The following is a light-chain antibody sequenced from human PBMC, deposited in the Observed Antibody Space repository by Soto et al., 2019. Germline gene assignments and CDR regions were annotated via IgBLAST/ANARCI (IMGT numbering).Light chain of an antibody. Sequence: PGERATLSCRASQSVSSSLAWYQQKPGQAPRLLIYDASNRATGIPARFSGSGSGTDFTLTISSLEPEDFAVYYCQQRSNWPLFTFGPGTKVDIK. CDR2: DAS. J-gene: IGKJ3*01. V-gene: IGKV3-11*01. CDR3: QQRSNWPLFT. CDR1: QSVSSS.